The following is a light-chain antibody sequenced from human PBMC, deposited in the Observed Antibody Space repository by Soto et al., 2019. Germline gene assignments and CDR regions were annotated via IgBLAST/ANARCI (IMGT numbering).Light chain of an antibody. Sequence: EVVLTQSPATLSLSPGERATLSCRASQSVRTYLAWYQQKPGQAPRLLIHDAFKRATGIPARFSGSGSGTDFTLTISSRQPEDFVIYYYQQGSNCPLPTCGPGTKVDLK. CDR2: DAF. CDR1: QSVRTY. V-gene: IGKV3-11*01. CDR3: QQGSNCPLPT. J-gene: IGKJ3*01.